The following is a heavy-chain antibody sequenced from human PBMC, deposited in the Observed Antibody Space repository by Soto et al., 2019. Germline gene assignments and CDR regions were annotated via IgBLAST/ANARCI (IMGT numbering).Heavy chain of an antibody. J-gene: IGHJ4*01. Sequence: EVQLVESGGGLVQPGGSLRLSCAASGLPFGDNWMHWVRQAPGKGLVWVSRISNDGSDTNYADSVRGRFTVSRDNAKNTLYLQMNSLRADDTAVYNCGRDSDSWAPYWGHGTLVTVSS. CDR1: GLPFGDNW. V-gene: IGHV3-74*01. CDR2: ISNDGSDT. D-gene: IGHD3-16*01. CDR3: GRDSDSWAPY.